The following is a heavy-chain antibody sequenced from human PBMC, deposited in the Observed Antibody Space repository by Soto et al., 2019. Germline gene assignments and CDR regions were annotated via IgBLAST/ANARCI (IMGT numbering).Heavy chain of an antibody. CDR3: ARHFGSGTYPLDY. D-gene: IGHD3-10*01. CDR2: IYYTGST. CDR1: RGSIGNYH. J-gene: IGHJ4*02. V-gene: IGHV4-59*08. Sequence: SETLSLTCTVSRGSIGNYHWSWFRRPPGKGLEWIAWIYYTGSTKYNPSLESRVTISMDTSKNQFSLQLSSVTASDTAVYYCARHFGSGTYPLDYWGQGTLVTVSS.